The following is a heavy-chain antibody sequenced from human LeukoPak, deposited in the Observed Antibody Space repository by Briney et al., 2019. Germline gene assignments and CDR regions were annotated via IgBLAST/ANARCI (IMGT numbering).Heavy chain of an antibody. CDR1: GGSISSYY. Sequence: SETLSLTCTVSGGSISSYYWSWIRQPPGKGLEWIGYIYYSGSTNYNPSLKSRVTISVDTSKNQFSLKLSSVTAADTAVYYCARDRPAGYSYGFGDDAFDIWGQGTMVTVSS. V-gene: IGHV4-59*01. J-gene: IGHJ3*02. CDR2: IYYSGST. CDR3: ARDRPAGYSYGFGDDAFDI. D-gene: IGHD5-18*01.